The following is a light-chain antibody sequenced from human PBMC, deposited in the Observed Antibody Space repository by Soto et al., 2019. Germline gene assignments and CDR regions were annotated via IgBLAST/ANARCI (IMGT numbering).Light chain of an antibody. CDR1: QSVSSSY. V-gene: IGKV3-20*01. Sequence: EIVLTQSPGTLSLSPGERATLSCRASQSVSSSYLAWYQQKPGQAPRVLIYGASSRATGIPDRFSGSGSGTDFTLTISRLEPEDFAVYYCQQYDSSLYTFGQGTKLEIK. CDR3: QQYDSSLYT. CDR2: GAS. J-gene: IGKJ2*01.